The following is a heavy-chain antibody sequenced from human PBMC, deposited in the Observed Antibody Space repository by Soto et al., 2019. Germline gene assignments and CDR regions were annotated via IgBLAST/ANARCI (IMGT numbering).Heavy chain of an antibody. CDR2: ISYDGSIK. CDR3: ANSEYSRYKNIDV. D-gene: IGHD5-18*01. V-gene: IGHV3-30*18. J-gene: IGHJ6*02. Sequence: QPGGSLRLSCAASGFTFRGYGMHWVRQAPGRGLEWVALISYDGSIKYYADSVRGRFTISRDNSKNTLYLQMNSLRAEDTAVYYCANSEYSRYKNIDVWGQGTTVTVS. CDR1: GFTFRGYG.